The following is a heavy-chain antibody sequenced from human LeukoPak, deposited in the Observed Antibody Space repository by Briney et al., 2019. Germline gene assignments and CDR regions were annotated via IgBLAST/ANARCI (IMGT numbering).Heavy chain of an antibody. V-gene: IGHV3-23*01. CDR3: AKGREQWLVRAHDAFDI. J-gene: IGHJ3*02. D-gene: IGHD6-19*01. Sequence: GGSLRLSCAASGFTFSSYAMSWVRQAPGKGLEWVSAISGSGGSTYYADSVKGRFTISRDNSKNTLYLQMNSLRAEDTAVYYCAKGREQWLVRAHDAFDIWGQGTMVTVSS. CDR1: GFTFSSYA. CDR2: ISGSGGST.